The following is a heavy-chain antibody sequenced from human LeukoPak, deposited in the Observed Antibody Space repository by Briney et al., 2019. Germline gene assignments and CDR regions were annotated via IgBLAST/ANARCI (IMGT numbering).Heavy chain of an antibody. J-gene: IGHJ4*02. CDR1: GFTFSSYW. Sequence: PGGSLRLSCAASGFTFSSYWMSWVRQAPGKGLEWVANIKQDGSEKYYVDSVKGRFTISRDNAKNSLYLQMNSLRAEDTALYYCAKDRYSSSWYYFDYWGQGTLVTVSS. CDR3: AKDRYSSSWYYFDY. V-gene: IGHV3-7*03. CDR2: IKQDGSEK. D-gene: IGHD6-13*01.